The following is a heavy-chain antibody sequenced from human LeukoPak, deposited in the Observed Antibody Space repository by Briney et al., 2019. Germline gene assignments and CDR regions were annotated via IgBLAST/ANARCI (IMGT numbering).Heavy chain of an antibody. V-gene: IGHV1-2*02. Sequence: VASVKVSCKASGYTFTGYYMHWVRQAPGQGLEWMGWIIPNSGGTNYSQKFQGRVTMTRDTSISTAYMELTRLRSDDTAVYFCARAPYGDYSGDYYYYYMDVWDKGTTVTVSS. CDR1: GYTFTGYY. J-gene: IGHJ6*03. D-gene: IGHD4-17*01. CDR2: IIPNSGGT. CDR3: ARAPYGDYSGDYYYYYMDV.